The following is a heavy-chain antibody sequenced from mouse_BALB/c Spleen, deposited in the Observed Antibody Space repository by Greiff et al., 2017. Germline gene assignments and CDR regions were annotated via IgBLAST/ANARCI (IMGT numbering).Heavy chain of an antibody. V-gene: IGHV5-17*02. Sequence: EVKVVESGGGLVQPGGSRKLSCAASGFTFSSFGMHWVRQAPEKGLEWVAYISSGSSTIYYADTVKGRFTISRDNPKNTLFLQMTSLRSEDTAMYYCARSRLPFDYWGQGTTLTVSS. CDR2: ISSGSSTI. CDR1: GFTFSSFG. CDR3: ARSRLPFDY. J-gene: IGHJ2*01. D-gene: IGHD1-2*01.